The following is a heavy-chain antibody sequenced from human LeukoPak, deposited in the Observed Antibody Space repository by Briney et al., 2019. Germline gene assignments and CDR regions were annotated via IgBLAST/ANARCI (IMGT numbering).Heavy chain of an antibody. CDR3: ARGGYDILTEAV. Sequence: GGSLRLSCAASGFTVSSGYMTWVRQAPGKGLEWVSIIYVSGNTYYADSVKGRFTISRDNSKNTVFLQMNSLRAEDTAVYYCARGGYDILTEAVWGKGTTVTISS. D-gene: IGHD3-9*01. CDR1: GFTVSSGY. CDR2: IYVSGNT. J-gene: IGHJ6*04. V-gene: IGHV3-53*01.